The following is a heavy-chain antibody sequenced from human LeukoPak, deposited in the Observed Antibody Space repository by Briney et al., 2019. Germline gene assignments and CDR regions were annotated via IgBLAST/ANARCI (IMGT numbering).Heavy chain of an antibody. V-gene: IGHV3-23*01. Sequence: GGSLRLSCAASGFTFSSYAMSWVRQAPGKGLGWVSAISGSGGSTYYADSVKGRFTISRDNSKNTLYLQMNSLRAEDTAVYYCAKGGSSYSEMDYWGQGTLVTVSS. D-gene: IGHD4-11*01. J-gene: IGHJ4*02. CDR1: GFTFSSYA. CDR2: ISGSGGST. CDR3: AKGGSSYSEMDY.